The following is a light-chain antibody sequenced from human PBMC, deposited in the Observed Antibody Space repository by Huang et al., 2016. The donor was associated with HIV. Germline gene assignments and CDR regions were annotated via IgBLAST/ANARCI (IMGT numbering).Light chain of an antibody. CDR2: GAS. CDR3: QQYSKWPPNT. Sequence: EIVMTQSPATLSLSPGERATLSCRARPSVNSKLAWYQQKPGKAPRVLIHGASTRAPGVPGRFSRSGSGTEFTLTISSLQSEDFAVYYCQQYSKWPPNTFGQGTKLES. V-gene: IGKV3-15*01. CDR1: PSVNSK. J-gene: IGKJ2*01.